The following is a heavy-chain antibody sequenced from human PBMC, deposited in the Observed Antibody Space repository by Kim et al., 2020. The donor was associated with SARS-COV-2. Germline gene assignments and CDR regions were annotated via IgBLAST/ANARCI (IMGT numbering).Heavy chain of an antibody. CDR3: TRPRGRATADEYYFDY. J-gene: IGHJ4*01. CDR2: IYYSGST. V-gene: IGHV4-39*01. CDR1: GGSISSSSYY. Sequence: SETLSLTCTVSGGSISSSSYYWGWIRQPPGKGLEWIGSIYYSGSTFYNPSLKSRVSISVDTSKNQFSLKLSSVTAADTAVYYCTRPRGRATADEYYFDY. D-gene: IGHD3-10*01.